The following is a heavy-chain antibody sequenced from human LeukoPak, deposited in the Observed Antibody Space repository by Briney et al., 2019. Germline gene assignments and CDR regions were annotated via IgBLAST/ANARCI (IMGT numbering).Heavy chain of an antibody. CDR2: IYYSGST. V-gene: IGHV4-59*01. Sequence: GSLRLSCAVSGFTFSNYAMSWVRQAPGKGLEWIGYIYYSGSTNYNPSLKSRVTISVDTPKNQFSLKLSSVTAADTAVYYCAGLRGVVVTNWGQGTLVTVSS. J-gene: IGHJ4*02. CDR1: GFTFSNYA. CDR3: AGLRGVVVTN. D-gene: IGHD2-15*01.